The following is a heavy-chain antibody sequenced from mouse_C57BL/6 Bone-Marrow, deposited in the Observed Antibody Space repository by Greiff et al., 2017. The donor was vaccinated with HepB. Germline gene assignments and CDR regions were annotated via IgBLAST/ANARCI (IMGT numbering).Heavy chain of an antibody. CDR1: GFSLTSYG. J-gene: IGHJ4*01. V-gene: IGHV2-5*01. Sequence: VQLQQSGPGLVQPSQSLSITCTVSGFSLTSYGVHWVRQSPGKGLEWLGVIWRGGSTDYNAAFMSRLSITKDNSKSQVFFKMNSLQADDTAIYYCAKNFPYYSNYVGGFDYAMDYWGQGTSVTVSS. D-gene: IGHD2-5*01. CDR3: AKNFPYYSNYVGGFDYAMDY. CDR2: IWRGGST.